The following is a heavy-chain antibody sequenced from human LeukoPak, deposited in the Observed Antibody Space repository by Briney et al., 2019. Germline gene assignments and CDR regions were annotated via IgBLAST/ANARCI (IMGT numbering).Heavy chain of an antibody. CDR1: GFTVSDNY. D-gene: IGHD2-15*01. CDR3: AGRHCSGGGCYFAGADPFDY. J-gene: IGHJ4*02. CDR2: IYGAGAT. V-gene: IGHV3-53*01. Sequence: GGSLRLSCAASGFTVSDNYMTWVRQAPGKGLEWVSSIYGAGATHYAESVKGRFTISRDTSKNTLYLQMNSLRAEDTAVYFCAGRHCSGGGCYFAGADPFDYWGQGTLVTVSS.